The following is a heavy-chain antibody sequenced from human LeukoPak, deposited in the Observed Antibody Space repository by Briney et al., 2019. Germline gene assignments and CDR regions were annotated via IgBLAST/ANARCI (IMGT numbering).Heavy chain of an antibody. CDR2: IYYSGST. CDR1: GGSISSSSYY. D-gene: IGHD1-1*01. Sequence: KPSETLSLTCTVSGGSISSSSYYWGWIRQPPGKGLEWIGYIYYSGSTKYNPSLKSRVTISVDTSKNQFSLKVSSVTAADTAVYYCARDGTTGTPHFDYWGQGALVTVSS. J-gene: IGHJ4*02. V-gene: IGHV4-61*01. CDR3: ARDGTTGTPHFDY.